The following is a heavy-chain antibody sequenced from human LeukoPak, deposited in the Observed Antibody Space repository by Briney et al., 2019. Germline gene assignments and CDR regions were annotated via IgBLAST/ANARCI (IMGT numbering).Heavy chain of an antibody. D-gene: IGHD1-7*01. J-gene: IGHJ4*02. Sequence: SETLSLTCIVSGYSISSGYYWGWIRQPPGKGLEWIGNIHHSGSTYYNPSLKSRVTISVDTSKNQLSRELSSVTAADTAVYYCARESQITFNWNYVKYFDYWGQGTLVTVSS. V-gene: IGHV4-38-2*02. CDR1: GYSISSGYY. CDR3: ARESQITFNWNYVKYFDY. CDR2: IHHSGST.